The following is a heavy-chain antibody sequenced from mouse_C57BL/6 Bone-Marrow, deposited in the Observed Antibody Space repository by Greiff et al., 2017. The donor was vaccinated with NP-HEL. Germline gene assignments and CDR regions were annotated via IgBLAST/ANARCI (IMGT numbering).Heavy chain of an antibody. D-gene: IGHD1-1*01. CDR1: GYTFTSYG. J-gene: IGHJ4*01. CDR3: ARSDGSSYENYAMDY. CDR2: IYPRSGNT. Sequence: QVQLKESGAELARPGASVKLSCKASGYTFTSYGISWVKQRTGQGLEWIGEIYPRSGNTYYNEKFKGKATLTADKSSSTAYMELRSLTSEDSAVYFCARSDGSSYENYAMDYWGQGTSVTVSS. V-gene: IGHV1-81*01.